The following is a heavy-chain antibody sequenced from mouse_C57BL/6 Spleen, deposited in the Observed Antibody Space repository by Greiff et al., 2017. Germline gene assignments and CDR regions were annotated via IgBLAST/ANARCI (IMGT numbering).Heavy chain of an antibody. CDR3: ARYAYYGNSDWYFDV. D-gene: IGHD2-10*01. J-gene: IGHJ1*03. Sequence: EVMLVESGGGLVQPGGSLSLSCAASGFTFTDYYMSWVRQPPGKALAWLGFIRNKANGYTTEYSASVKGRFTISRYNSQSILYLQMNALRAEDSATYYCARYAYYGNSDWYFDVWGTGTTVTVSS. CDR2: IRNKANGYTT. CDR1: GFTFTDYY. V-gene: IGHV7-3*01.